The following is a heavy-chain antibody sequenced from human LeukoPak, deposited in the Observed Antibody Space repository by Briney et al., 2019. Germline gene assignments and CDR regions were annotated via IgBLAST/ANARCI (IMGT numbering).Heavy chain of an antibody. CDR3: ARVLGMDPPYYYYFSMDV. Sequence: PGGSLRLSCAASGFTVSSNYMSWVRQAPGKGLEWVSVIYSSGSTYYADSMKGRFTISRDKSKNTVYLQMNSLRPEDTAVYYCARVLGMDPPYYYYFSMDVWGRGTTVTVSS. CDR2: IYSSGST. J-gene: IGHJ6*03. D-gene: IGHD7-27*01. V-gene: IGHV3-66*02. CDR1: GFTVSSNY.